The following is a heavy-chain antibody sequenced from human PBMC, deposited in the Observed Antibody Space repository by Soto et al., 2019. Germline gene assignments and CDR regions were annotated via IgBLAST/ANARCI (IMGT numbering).Heavy chain of an antibody. D-gene: IGHD2-8*01. Sequence: ASVKVSCKASGYTFTSYAMHWVRQAPGQRLEWMGWINAGNGNTKYSQKFQGRVTITRDTSASTAYMELSSLRSEDTAVYYCARGPVSEDIVLMVYASRVAFDIWGQGTMVTVSS. CDR2: INAGNGNT. V-gene: IGHV1-3*01. J-gene: IGHJ3*02. CDR3: ARGPVSEDIVLMVYASRVAFDI. CDR1: GYTFTSYA.